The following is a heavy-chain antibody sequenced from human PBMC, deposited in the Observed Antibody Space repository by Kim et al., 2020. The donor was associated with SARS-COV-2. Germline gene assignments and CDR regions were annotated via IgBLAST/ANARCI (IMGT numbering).Heavy chain of an antibody. CDR2: IIPILGIA. D-gene: IGHD3-10*01. CDR3: AKESVMVRGVIIGPGAEDY. V-gene: IGHV1-69*04. CDR1: GGTFSSYA. J-gene: IGHJ4*02. Sequence: SVKVSCKASGGTFSSYAISWVRQAPGQGLEWMGRIIPILGIANYAQKFQGRVTITADKSTSTAYMELSSLRSEDTAVYYCAKESVMVRGVIIGPGAEDYWGQGTLVTVSS.